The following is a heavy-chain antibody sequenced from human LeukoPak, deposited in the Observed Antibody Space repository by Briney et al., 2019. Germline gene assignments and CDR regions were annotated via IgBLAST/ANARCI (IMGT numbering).Heavy chain of an antibody. CDR2: INGDGGST. CDR1: GFTFDDYA. J-gene: IGHJ6*02. V-gene: IGHV3-43*02. D-gene: IGHD3-16*01. CDR3: AKDSWGTSYNGMDV. Sequence: GGSLRLSCAASGFTFDDYAMHWVRQAPGKGLEWISLINGDGGSTYYADSVKGRFAISRDNSKNSLYLQMNSLRTENTALYYCAKDSWGTSYNGMDVWGQGTTVTVS.